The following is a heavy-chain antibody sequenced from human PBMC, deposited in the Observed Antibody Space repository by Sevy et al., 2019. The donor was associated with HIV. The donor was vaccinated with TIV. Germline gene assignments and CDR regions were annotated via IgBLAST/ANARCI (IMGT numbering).Heavy chain of an antibody. V-gene: IGHV1-18*01. CDR1: GYTFTNFA. J-gene: IGHJ6*02. CDR2: ISAYNGNT. Sequence: ASVKVSCKASGYTFTNFAFSWVRQAPGQGLEWMGWISAYNGNTNYVQKLQGRVTMTTDTSTSTAYMELRSPRSDDTAVYYCARINLDGMDVWGQGTTVTVSS. CDR3: ARINLDGMDV.